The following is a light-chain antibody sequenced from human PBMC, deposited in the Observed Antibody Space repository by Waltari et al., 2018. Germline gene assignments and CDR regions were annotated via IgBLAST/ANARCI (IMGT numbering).Light chain of an antibody. CDR1: SSDVGDNDH. V-gene: IGLV2-14*03. CDR3: SSYTSHTTRV. J-gene: IGLJ2*01. CDR2: DVS. Sequence: QAALTQPASVSASLGQSITISCTGTSSDVGDNDHFSWYQQHPGKAPKLMIFDVSNRPSGVSARFSGSRSGNTASLTISGLQAEDEADYYCSSYTSHTTRVFGGGTELTVL.